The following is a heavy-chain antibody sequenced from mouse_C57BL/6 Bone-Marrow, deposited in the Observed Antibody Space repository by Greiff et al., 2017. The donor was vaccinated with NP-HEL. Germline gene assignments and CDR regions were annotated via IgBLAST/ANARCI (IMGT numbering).Heavy chain of an antibody. Sequence: VKLVESGPELVKPGASVKISCKASGYAFSSSWMNWVKQRPGKGLEWIGRIYPGDGDTNYNGKFKGKATLTAYKSSSTAYMQLSSLTSEDSAVYFCARPDSSGSLYYFDYWGQGTTLTVSS. CDR3: ARPDSSGSLYYFDY. CDR1: GYAFSSSW. D-gene: IGHD3-2*02. CDR2: IYPGDGDT. V-gene: IGHV1-82*01. J-gene: IGHJ2*01.